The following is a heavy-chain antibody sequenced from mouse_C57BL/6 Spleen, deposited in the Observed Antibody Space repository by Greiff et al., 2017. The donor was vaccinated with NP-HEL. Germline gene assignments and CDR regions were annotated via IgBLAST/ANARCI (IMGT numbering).Heavy chain of an antibody. CDR2: ISDGGSYT. V-gene: IGHV5-4*01. CDR1: GFTFSSYA. CDR3: AREVVYSNYFDY. J-gene: IGHJ2*01. D-gene: IGHD2-5*01. Sequence: EVKLVESGGGLVKPGGSLKLSCAASGFTFSSYAMSWVRQTPEKRLEWVATISDGGSYTYYPDNVKGRFTIARDNAKNNLYLQMSHLKSYDTAMYYCAREVVYSNYFDYWGQGTTLTVSS.